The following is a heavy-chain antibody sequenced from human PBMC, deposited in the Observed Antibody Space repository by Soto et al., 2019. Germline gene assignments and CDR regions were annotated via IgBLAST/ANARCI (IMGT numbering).Heavy chain of an antibody. CDR1: GVTFSSYA. CDR3: ARRSSSWYFEY. CDR2: ISGSDGST. J-gene: IGHJ4*02. Sequence: EVQLLESGGGLVQPGGSLRLSCAASGVTFSSYAMNWVRQAPGRGLEWVSVISGSDGSTYYADSVKGRFTISRDNSKNTLNLQLNILRAEDTAVYYCARRSSSWYFEYWGQGTLVTFSS. D-gene: IGHD6-13*01. V-gene: IGHV3-23*01.